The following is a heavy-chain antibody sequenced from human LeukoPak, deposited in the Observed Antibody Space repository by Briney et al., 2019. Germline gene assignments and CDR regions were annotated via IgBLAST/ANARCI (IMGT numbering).Heavy chain of an antibody. V-gene: IGHV1-69*05. CDR3: AKEGIDCSSTSCYGAFDI. CDR2: IIPIFGTA. Sequence: SVKVSCKASGGTFSSHAVSWVRQAPGQGLEWMGRIIPIFGTANYAQKFQGRVTITTDESTSTAYMELSSLRSEDTAVYYCAKEGIDCSSTSCYGAFDIWGQGTMVTVSS. J-gene: IGHJ3*02. D-gene: IGHD2-2*01. CDR1: GGTFSSHA.